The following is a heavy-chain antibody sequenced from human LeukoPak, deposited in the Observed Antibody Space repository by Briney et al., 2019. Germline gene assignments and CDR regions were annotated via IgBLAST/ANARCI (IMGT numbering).Heavy chain of an antibody. CDR2: ISSAGRT. V-gene: IGHV4-61*02. D-gene: IGHD6-19*01. CDR3: AKGAGPPWFDP. J-gene: IGHJ5*02. CDR1: GGSISSDTKF. Sequence: SETLSLTCTVSGGSISSDTKFWSWIRQPAGKGLEWIGCISSAGRTDYNPSLKSRVIISLDTSKNQVSMNLNSVTAADTAVYYCAKGAGPPWFDPWGQGILVSVSS.